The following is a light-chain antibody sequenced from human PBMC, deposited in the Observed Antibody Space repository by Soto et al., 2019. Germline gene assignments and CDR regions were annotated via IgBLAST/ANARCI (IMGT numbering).Light chain of an antibody. V-gene: IGLV2-23*03. CDR1: SSDVGGYNY. CDR3: CSYAGSSTFEV. Sequence: QPASVSGSPGQSITISCTGTSSDVGGYNYVSWYQQHPGKAPKLIIFEGSQRPSGVSNRFSGSESGNTASLTISGLQAEDEADYFCCSYAGSSTFEVFGSGTKLTVL. J-gene: IGLJ1*01. CDR2: EGS.